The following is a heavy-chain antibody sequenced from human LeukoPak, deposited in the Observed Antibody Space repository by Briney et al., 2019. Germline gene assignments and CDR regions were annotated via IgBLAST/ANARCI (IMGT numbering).Heavy chain of an antibody. Sequence: ASVKVTCKASGYTFTSYYMHWVRQAPGQGLEWMGIINPSGGSTSYAQKFQGRVTMTRDMSTSTVYMGLSSLRSEDTAMYYCARDQRGAARFSLVGYYFDYWGQGTLVTVSS. D-gene: IGHD6-6*01. CDR2: INPSGGST. CDR1: GYTFTSYY. V-gene: IGHV1-46*01. J-gene: IGHJ4*02. CDR3: ARDQRGAARFSLVGYYFDY.